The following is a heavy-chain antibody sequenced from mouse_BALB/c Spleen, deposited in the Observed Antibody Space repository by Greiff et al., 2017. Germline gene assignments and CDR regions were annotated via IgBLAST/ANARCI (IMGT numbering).Heavy chain of an antibody. Sequence: VQLQQSGAELVRSGASVKLSCTASGFNIKDYYMHWVKQRPEQGLEWIGWIDPENGDTEYAPKFQGKATMTADTSSNTAYLQLSSLTSEDTAVYYCNANDGYYKETFAYWGQGTLVTVSA. J-gene: IGHJ3*01. CDR2: IDPENGDT. D-gene: IGHD2-3*01. CDR1: GFNIKDYY. CDR3: NANDGYYKETFAY. V-gene: IGHV14-4*02.